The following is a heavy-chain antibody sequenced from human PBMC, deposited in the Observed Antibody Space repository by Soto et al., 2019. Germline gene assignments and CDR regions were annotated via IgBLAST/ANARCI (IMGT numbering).Heavy chain of an antibody. V-gene: IGHV3-23*01. CDR3: AKTVWFGEQPTKQYYYGMDV. CDR2: ISGSGGST. D-gene: IGHD3-10*01. Sequence: GSLRLSCAASGFTFNSYAMSWVRQAPGKGLEWVSAISGSGGSTYYADSVKGRFTISRDNSKNTLYLQMNSLRAEDTAVYYCAKTVWFGEQPTKQYYYGMDVWGQGTTVTAP. J-gene: IGHJ6*02. CDR1: GFTFNSYA.